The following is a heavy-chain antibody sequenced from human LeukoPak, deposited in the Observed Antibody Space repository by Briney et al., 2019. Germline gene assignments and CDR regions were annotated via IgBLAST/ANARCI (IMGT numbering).Heavy chain of an antibody. CDR3: ARHDGRSGWIPEVICY. CDR2: IYYSGST. CDR1: GGSLSSSSYY. J-gene: IGHJ4*02. Sequence: PSETLSLTCTVSGGSLSSSSYYWGWLRQPPGRGLEWIGSIYYSGSTYHNPSRKSRVTISVDTSKNQFSLKLSSVTAADTAVYYCARHDGRSGWIPEVICYWGQGTLVTVSS. V-gene: IGHV4-39*01. D-gene: IGHD6-19*01.